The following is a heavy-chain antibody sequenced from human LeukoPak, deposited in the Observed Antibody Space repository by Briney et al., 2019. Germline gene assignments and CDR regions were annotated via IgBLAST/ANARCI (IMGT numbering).Heavy chain of an antibody. J-gene: IGHJ4*02. Sequence: SETLSLTCAVYGGSFRGYYWSWIRQPPGKGLEWIGEINHSGSTNYNPSLKSRVTISVDTSKNQFSLKLSSVTAAGSAVYYCARGVYTVTFFDYWGQGTLVTVSS. CDR3: ARGVYTVTFFDY. CDR2: INHSGST. V-gene: IGHV4-34*01. D-gene: IGHD4-17*01. CDR1: GGSFRGYY.